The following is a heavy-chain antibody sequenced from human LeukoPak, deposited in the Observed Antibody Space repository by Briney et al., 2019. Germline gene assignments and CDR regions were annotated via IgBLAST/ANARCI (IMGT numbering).Heavy chain of an antibody. V-gene: IGHV1-18*01. CDR1: GYTFTSYG. J-gene: IGHJ6*02. Sequence: ASVKVSCKASGYTFTSYGISWVRQAPGQGLEWMGWISAYNGNTNYAQKLQGRATMTTDTSTSTAYMELRSLRSDDTAVYYCAREHYDSSGYPVYYYYGMDVWGQGTTVTVSS. CDR2: ISAYNGNT. D-gene: IGHD3-22*01. CDR3: AREHYDSSGYPVYYYYGMDV.